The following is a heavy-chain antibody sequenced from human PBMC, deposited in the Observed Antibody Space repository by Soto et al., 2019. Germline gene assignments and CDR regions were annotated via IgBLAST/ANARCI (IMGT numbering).Heavy chain of an antibody. CDR2: IYYSGST. D-gene: IGHD5-18*01. J-gene: IGHJ6*02. CDR3: ARGGGYSSTSYYYYGMDV. V-gene: IGHV4-59*01. Sequence: SSETLSLTCTVSGGSISSYSWIWIRQPPGKGLEWIGYIYYSGSTNYNPSLKSRVTISVDTSKNQFSLKLSSVTAADTAVYYCARGGGYSSTSYYYYGMDVWGQGTMVTVSS. CDR1: GGSISSYS.